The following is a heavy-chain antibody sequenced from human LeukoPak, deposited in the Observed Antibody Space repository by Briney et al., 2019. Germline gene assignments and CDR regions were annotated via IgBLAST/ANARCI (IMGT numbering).Heavy chain of an antibody. D-gene: IGHD6-19*01. CDR3: ARVIAVAGTKYYGMDV. Sequence: ASVKVSCKASGYTFTGYYMHWVRQSPGQGLEWMGWINPNSGGTNYAQKFQGRVTMTRETSIRTAYMELSRLRSDDTAVYYCARVIAVAGTKYYGMDVWGQGTTVTVSS. V-gene: IGHV1-2*02. J-gene: IGHJ6*02. CDR1: GYTFTGYY. CDR2: INPNSGGT.